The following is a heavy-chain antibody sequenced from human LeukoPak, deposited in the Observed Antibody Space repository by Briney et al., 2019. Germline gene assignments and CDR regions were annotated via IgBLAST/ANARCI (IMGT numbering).Heavy chain of an antibody. CDR3: ARDKVVGPTKFDS. Sequence: GGSLRLSCAASGFTVSSNYMSWVRQAPGKGLEWVANIKQDGSEIYYVDSVKGRFTISRDNAKNSVYLHMNSLRAEDTAVYYCARDKVVGPTKFDSWGQGTLVTVSS. V-gene: IGHV3-7*01. CDR1: GFTVSSNY. J-gene: IGHJ5*01. D-gene: IGHD1-26*01. CDR2: IKQDGSEI.